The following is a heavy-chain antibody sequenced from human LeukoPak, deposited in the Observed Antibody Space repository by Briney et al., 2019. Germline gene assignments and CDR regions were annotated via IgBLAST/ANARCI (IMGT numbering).Heavy chain of an antibody. V-gene: IGHV1-18*01. D-gene: IGHD3-10*01. CDR1: GYTFTSYG. CDR2: ISAYNGNT. J-gene: IGHJ4*02. CDR3: ARAHLTMVRGVIGY. Sequence: GASVKVSCKASGYTFTSYGISWVRQAPGQGLEWMGWISAYNGNTNYAQKLQGRVTMTTDTSTSTAYMELRSLRSDDTAVYYCARAHLTMVRGVIGYWGQGTLVTVSS.